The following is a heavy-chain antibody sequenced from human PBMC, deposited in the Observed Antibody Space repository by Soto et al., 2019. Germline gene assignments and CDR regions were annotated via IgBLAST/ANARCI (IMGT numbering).Heavy chain of an antibody. J-gene: IGHJ4*02. Sequence: ASVKVSCKASGYTFTSYDINWVRQATGQALEWMGWMNPNSGNTGYAQKFQGRVTMTRNTSISTAYMELSSLRSEDTAVYYCARAAASRGYSSSWYVDYWGQGTLVTVSS. D-gene: IGHD6-13*01. CDR3: ARAAASRGYSSSWYVDY. V-gene: IGHV1-8*01. CDR2: MNPNSGNT. CDR1: GYTFTSYD.